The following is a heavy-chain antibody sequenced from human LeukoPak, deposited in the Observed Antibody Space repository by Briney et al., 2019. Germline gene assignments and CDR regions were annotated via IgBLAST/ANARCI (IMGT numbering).Heavy chain of an antibody. V-gene: IGHV3-74*01. D-gene: IGHD2-2*01. Sequence: GGTLRLSCVASGFSLSGYWMHWVRQAPGKGLVWVSHINSDGSWTGYADSVKGRFTISKDNAKNTVYLQMNNLRAEDTAVYYCVSFYETYWGRGTLVTVSS. J-gene: IGHJ4*02. CDR3: VSFYETY. CDR2: INSDGSWT. CDR1: GFSLSGYW.